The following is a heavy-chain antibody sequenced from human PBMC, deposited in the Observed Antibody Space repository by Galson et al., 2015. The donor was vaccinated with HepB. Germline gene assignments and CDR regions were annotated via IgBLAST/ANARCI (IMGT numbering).Heavy chain of an antibody. V-gene: IGHV3-23*01. J-gene: IGHJ6*02. Sequence: SLRLSCAASGFRFNIYDMSWVRQAPGKGLEWVSGITNSGGRRYYAAPGKGRFTISRDNSKNTVFLQMSSLRAEDTAIYYCAKGAYMSSYSLYGRDAWGQGTTVIVSS. CDR3: AKGAYMSSYSLYGRDA. CDR1: GFRFNIYD. D-gene: IGHD6-6*01. CDR2: ITNSGGRR.